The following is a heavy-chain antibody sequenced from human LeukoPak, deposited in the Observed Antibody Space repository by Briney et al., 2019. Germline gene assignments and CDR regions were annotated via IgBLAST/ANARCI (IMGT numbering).Heavy chain of an antibody. Sequence: GGSLRLSCAASGFTFSASWMSWVRQAPGKGLEWVANMDQDGTEKNYVDSVRGRFTISRDNAKNLLYVQINSLRAEDTAVYYCAKDRGYSTFDIWGQGTMVTVSS. CDR2: MDQDGTEK. D-gene: IGHD2-15*01. V-gene: IGHV3-7*05. J-gene: IGHJ3*02. CDR3: AKDRGYSTFDI. CDR1: GFTFSASW.